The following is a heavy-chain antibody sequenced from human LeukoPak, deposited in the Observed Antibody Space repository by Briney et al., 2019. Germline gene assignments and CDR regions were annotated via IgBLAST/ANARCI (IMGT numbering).Heavy chain of an antibody. V-gene: IGHV3-48*03. Sequence: PGGSLRLSCAASGFTFSGYEMNWVRQAPGKGLEWVSYISSSGSTIYYADSVKGRFTISRDNAKNSLYLQMNSLRAEDTAVYYCASTPSSPSRYFDLWGRGTLVTVSS. CDR3: ASTPSSPSRYFDL. CDR2: ISSSGSTI. CDR1: GFTFSGYE. J-gene: IGHJ2*01.